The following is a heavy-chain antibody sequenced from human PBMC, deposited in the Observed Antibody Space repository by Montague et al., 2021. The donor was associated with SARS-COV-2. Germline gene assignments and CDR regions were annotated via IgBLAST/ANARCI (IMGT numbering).Heavy chain of an antibody. V-gene: IGHV2-5*02. CDR2: IYWDENK. CDR3: AHISKLARVRWFDP. J-gene: IGHJ5*02. CDR1: GFSLTSSGEG. D-gene: IGHD3-16*02. Sequence: PALVKPTQTLTLTCTVSGFSLTSSGEGVGWIRQPPGKALEWLALIYWDENKRYSPSPKNRLVVTNDSAKNQVVLTVINMDPADTGTYYCAHISKLARVRWFDPWGQGTLVTVSS.